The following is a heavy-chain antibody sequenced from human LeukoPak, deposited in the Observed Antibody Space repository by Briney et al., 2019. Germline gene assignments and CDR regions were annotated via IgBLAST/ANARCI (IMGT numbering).Heavy chain of an antibody. CDR3: GRGRVTRTTVTTKYYFDY. CDR2: IYYSGSN. CDR1: GGSFSSGGYN. J-gene: IGHJ4*02. D-gene: IGHD4-17*01. Sequence: SETLSLTCTVSGGSFSSGGYNWSWIRQHPGKGLEWIVYIYYSGSNYYNPSLKSRVTISVDTSKNQFSLKLSSVTAADTAVYYCGRGRVTRTTVTTKYYFDYWGQGTLVTVSS. V-gene: IGHV4-31*03.